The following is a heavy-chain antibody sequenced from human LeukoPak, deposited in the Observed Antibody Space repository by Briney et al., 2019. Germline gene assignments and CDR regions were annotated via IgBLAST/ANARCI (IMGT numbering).Heavy chain of an antibody. CDR2: IYSGGDT. CDR3: ARRAGDYSHPYDY. CDR1: GLTVSSNC. J-gene: IGHJ4*02. D-gene: IGHD3-22*01. V-gene: IGHV3-53*01. Sequence: GGSLRLSCAASGLTVSSNCMNWVRQASGKGLEWVSFIYSGGDTYYADSVKGRFTISRDNSKNTFHRQMNSLRAEDTAVYYCARRAGDYSHPYDYWGQGTLVTVSS.